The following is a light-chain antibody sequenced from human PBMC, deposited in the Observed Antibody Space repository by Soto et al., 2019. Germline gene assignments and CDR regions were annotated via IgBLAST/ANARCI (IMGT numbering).Light chain of an antibody. V-gene: IGKV3-20*01. J-gene: IGKJ5*01. CDR1: QRLSASD. Sequence: ILLTNSPVTLSLSPGQRATLSCRASQRLSASDIAWYQQKPGQAPKFLIYGVSSRATGIPDRFSGSGSGTDFTLTISRLEPEDFAVYHCQQYGSSPLITFGEGTLLEVK. CDR3: QQYGSSPLIT. CDR2: GVS.